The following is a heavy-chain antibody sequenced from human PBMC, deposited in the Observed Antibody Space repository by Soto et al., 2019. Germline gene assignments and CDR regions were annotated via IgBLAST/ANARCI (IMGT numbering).Heavy chain of an antibody. Sequence: GGSLRLSCAVSGFTFTSYSMSWVRQAQGEGLEWVANIQQDGSEKYYADSGKGRFTISRDNAKNSLYLQMNSLRAEDTAVYYCARDLPGYCTTTDCYSYFDYWGQVTLVPVSS. V-gene: IGHV3-7*01. D-gene: IGHD2-2*02. CDR1: GFTFTSYS. CDR3: ARDLPGYCTTTDCYSYFDY. J-gene: IGHJ4*02. CDR2: IQQDGSEK.